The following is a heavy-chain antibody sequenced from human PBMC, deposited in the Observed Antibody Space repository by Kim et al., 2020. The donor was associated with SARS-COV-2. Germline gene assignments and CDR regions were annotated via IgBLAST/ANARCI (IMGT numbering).Heavy chain of an antibody. V-gene: IGHV3-23*01. Sequence: GGSLRLSCAASGSTFSRYAMSWVRQAPGKGPEWIASVNNGGNSYYAASVKVRFTVSRDNNKNTLDLQMNSLTAADTALYYCAKDHQSSGWPTFDYWGQG. D-gene: IGHD6-19*01. CDR3: AKDHQSSGWPTFDY. CDR1: GSTFSRYA. J-gene: IGHJ4*02. CDR2: VNNGGNS.